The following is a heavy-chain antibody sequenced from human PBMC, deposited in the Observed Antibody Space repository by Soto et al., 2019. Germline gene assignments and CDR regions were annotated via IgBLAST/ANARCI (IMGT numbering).Heavy chain of an antibody. CDR2: ISYDGNNK. CDR3: ARETFKRNGYNEFDY. CDR1: EFTFSNYA. J-gene: IGHJ4*02. Sequence: PGGSLRLSCAASEFTFSNYAMHWVRQAPGKGLQWLAVISYDGNNKYYADSVEGRFTISRDNSKNTVYLQMNSLRLEDTAVYYCARETFKRNGYNEFDYWGQGTLVTVLL. D-gene: IGHD5-12*01. V-gene: IGHV3-30*03.